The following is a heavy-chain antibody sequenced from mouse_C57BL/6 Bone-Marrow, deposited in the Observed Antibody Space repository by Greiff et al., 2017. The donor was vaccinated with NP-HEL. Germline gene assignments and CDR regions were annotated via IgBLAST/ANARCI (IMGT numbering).Heavy chain of an antibody. CDR2: IYPSDSET. D-gene: IGHD1-1*01. CDR1: GYTFTSYW. Sequence: QVQLQQSGAELVRPGSSVKLSCKASGYTFTSYWMDWVKQRPGQGLEWIGNIYPSDSETHYNQKFKDKATLTVDKSSSTAYMQLSSLTSEYSAVYYCARGVDAMDYWGQGTSVTVSS. CDR3: ARGVDAMDY. V-gene: IGHV1-61*01. J-gene: IGHJ4*01.